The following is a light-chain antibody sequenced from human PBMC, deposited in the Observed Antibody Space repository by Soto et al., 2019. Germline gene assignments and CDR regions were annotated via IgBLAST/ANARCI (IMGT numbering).Light chain of an antibody. CDR3: QQRSNWLWT. CDR1: QSVSSY. CDR2: DAS. Sequence: EIVLTQSPATLSLSPGERATLSCRASQSVSSYLAWYQQKPGQAPRLLIYDASNRATGIPARFSGSGSGTDLTLTISSLEPEDFAVYYCQQRSNWLWTFGQGTKLEIK. J-gene: IGKJ2*02. V-gene: IGKV3-11*01.